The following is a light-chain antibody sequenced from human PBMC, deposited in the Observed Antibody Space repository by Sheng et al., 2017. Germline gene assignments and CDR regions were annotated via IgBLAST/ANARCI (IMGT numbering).Light chain of an antibody. J-gene: IGLJ3*02. Sequence: QTVVTQEPSLTVSPGGTVTLTCGSSTGAVTSGFYPNWFQHKPGQAPRSLIYSTTNKQSWTPTRFSGSLLGGKAALTLSAVRPEDEADYYCLLYYGGAWVFGGGTKLTVL. CDR1: TGAVTSGFY. CDR2: STT. CDR3: LLYYGGAWV. V-gene: IGLV7-43*01.